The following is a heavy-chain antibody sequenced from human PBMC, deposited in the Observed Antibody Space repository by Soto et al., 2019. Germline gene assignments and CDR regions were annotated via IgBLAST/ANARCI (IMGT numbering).Heavy chain of an antibody. J-gene: IGHJ6*02. CDR2: ISYDGNNK. D-gene: IGHD3-22*01. CDR1: GFTFSSYA. Sequence: GGSLRLSCAASGFTFSSYAMHWVRQAPGKGLEWVAVISYDGNNKYYADSVKGRFTISRDNSKNTVYLEMNNLRAEDTAMYYCAKGGSGNYLTYYYYYGMDVWGQGTTVTVSS. CDR3: AKGGSGNYLTYYYYYGMDV. V-gene: IGHV3-30*04.